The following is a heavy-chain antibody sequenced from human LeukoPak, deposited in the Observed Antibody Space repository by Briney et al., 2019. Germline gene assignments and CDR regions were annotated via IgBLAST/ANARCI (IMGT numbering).Heavy chain of an antibody. V-gene: IGHV3-33*01. CDR2: IWYDGSNK. J-gene: IGHJ6*03. D-gene: IGHD3-16*02. CDR3: ARDRHDYVWGSYRYSFYMDV. Sequence: GGSLRLSCAASGFTFSSYGMHWVRQAPGKGLEWVAVIWYDGSNKYYADSVKGRFTISRDNSRNTLYLQMNSLRAEDTAVYYCARDRHDYVWGSYRYSFYMDVWGKGTTVTVSS. CDR1: GFTFSSYG.